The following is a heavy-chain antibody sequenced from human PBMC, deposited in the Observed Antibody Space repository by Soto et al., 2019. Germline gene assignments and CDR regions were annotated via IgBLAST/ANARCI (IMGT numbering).Heavy chain of an antibody. D-gene: IGHD3-10*01. V-gene: IGHV1-8*01. CDR3: ARGTKVPAGRDGSGSYYTPAKSYYYYYYMDV. CDR1: GYTFTSYD. Sequence: EASVKVSCKASGYTFTSYDINWVRQATGQGLEWMGWMNPNSGNTGYAQKFQGRVTMTRNTSISTAYMELSSLRSEDTAVYYCARGTKVPAGRDGSGSYYTPAKSYYYYYYMDVRGKGTAVTVSS. J-gene: IGHJ6*03. CDR2: MNPNSGNT.